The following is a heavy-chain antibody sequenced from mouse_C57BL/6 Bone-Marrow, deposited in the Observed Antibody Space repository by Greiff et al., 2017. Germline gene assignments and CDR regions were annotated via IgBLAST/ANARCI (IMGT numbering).Heavy chain of an antibody. CDR2: IDPENGDT. Sequence: EVKLQQSGAELVRPGASVKLSCTASGFNIKDDYMHWVKQRPEQGLEWIGWIDPENGDTEYASKFQGKATITADTSSNTAYLQLSSLTSEDTDVYYCTTGLLRNWGQGTTLTVSS. D-gene: IGHD1-1*01. CDR1: GFNIKDDY. J-gene: IGHJ2*01. CDR3: TTGLLRN. V-gene: IGHV14-4*01.